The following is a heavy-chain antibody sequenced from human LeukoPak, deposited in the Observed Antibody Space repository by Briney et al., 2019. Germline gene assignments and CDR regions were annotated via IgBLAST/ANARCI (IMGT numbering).Heavy chain of an antibody. CDR2: INHSGST. D-gene: IGHD2-2*01. Sequence: SETLSLTCAVYGGSLSGSYWSWIRQPPGKGLEWIGEINHSGSTNYNPSLKSRVTISVDTSKNQFSLKLSSVTAADTAVYYCARVPCSSTSCYRYFDLWGRGTLVTVSS. V-gene: IGHV4-34*01. J-gene: IGHJ2*01. CDR3: ARVPCSSTSCYRYFDL. CDR1: GGSLSGSY.